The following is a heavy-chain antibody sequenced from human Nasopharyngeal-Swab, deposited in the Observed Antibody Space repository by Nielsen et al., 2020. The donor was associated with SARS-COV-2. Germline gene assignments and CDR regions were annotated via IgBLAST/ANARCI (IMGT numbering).Heavy chain of an antibody. CDR3: ARGPLPRYCSGGSCYSRYYYYMDV. V-gene: IGHV4-39*07. D-gene: IGHD2-15*01. J-gene: IGHJ6*03. CDR1: GGSISSSSYY. CDR2: INHSGST. Sequence: SETLSLTCTVSGGSISSSSYYWGWIRQPPGKGLEWIGEINHSGSTNYNPSLKSRVTISVDTSKNQFSLKLSSVTAADTAVYYCARGPLPRYCSGGSCYSRYYYYMDVWGKGTTVTVSS.